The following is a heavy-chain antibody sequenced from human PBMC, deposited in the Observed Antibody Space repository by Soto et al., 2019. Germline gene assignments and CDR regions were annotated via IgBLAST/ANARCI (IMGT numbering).Heavy chain of an antibody. CDR2: MYYNVGT. Sequence: SETLSLTCIVSGSSISSSGYYWGWIRQPPGKGLEWIASMYYNVGTYYNPSLKSRVTISVDTSANQFSLKLSSVTAADTAVYYCARLPSRHWLEYWGQGTLVTVSS. CDR1: GSSISSSGYY. D-gene: IGHD5-12*01. CDR3: ARLPSRHWLEY. V-gene: IGHV4-39*01. J-gene: IGHJ4*02.